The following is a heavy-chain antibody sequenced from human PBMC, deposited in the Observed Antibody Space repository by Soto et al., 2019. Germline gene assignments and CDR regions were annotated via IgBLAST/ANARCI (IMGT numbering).Heavy chain of an antibody. CDR2: TYYRSKWYN. D-gene: IGHD3-9*01. CDR1: GDSVSSNSAA. J-gene: IGHJ3*02. V-gene: IGHV6-1*01. CDR3: AREKNYDILTGYYDAFDI. Sequence: KQSQTLSLTCAISGDSVSSNSAAWNWIRQSPSRGLEWLGRTYYRSKWYNDYAVSVKSRITINPDTSKNQFSLQLNSVTPEDTAVYYCAREKNYDILTGYYDAFDIWGQGTMVTVSS.